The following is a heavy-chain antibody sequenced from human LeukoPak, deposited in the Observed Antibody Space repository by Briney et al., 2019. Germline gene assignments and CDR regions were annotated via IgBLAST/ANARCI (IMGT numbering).Heavy chain of an antibody. CDR2: IYQGGST. D-gene: IGHD3-16*01. CDR3: ARDLGGAGTTPYYYYGMDV. CDR1: EFTVSNSV. Sequence: PGGSLRLSCAASEFTVSNSVMSWVRQAPVKGLEWVSVIYQGGSTYYADSVKGRFTISRDNAKNSQYLQMNSLRAEDTAVYYCARDLGGAGTTPYYYYGMDVWGQGTTVTVSS. J-gene: IGHJ6*02. V-gene: IGHV3-53*01.